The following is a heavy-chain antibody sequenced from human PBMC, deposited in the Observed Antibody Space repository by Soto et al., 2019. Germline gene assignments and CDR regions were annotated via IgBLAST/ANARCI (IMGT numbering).Heavy chain of an antibody. CDR2: VYSSGST. J-gene: IGHJ4*02. V-gene: IGHV4-59*01. Sequence: PSETLSLTCTGSGGSIRNYYWSWIRQPPGKGLEWIGYVYSSGSTHYNPSLQSRVTISADTSKNQVSLKVNSVTAADTAVYYCARDHPHSYGVYYFDYWGQGTPVTGSS. D-gene: IGHD5-18*01. CDR1: GGSIRNYY. CDR3: ARDHPHSYGVYYFDY.